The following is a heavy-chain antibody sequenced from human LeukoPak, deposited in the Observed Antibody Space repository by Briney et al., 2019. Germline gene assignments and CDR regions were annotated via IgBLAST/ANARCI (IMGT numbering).Heavy chain of an antibody. CDR3: ASSVGRVEDY. D-gene: IGHD3-16*01. V-gene: IGHV1-69*05. J-gene: IGHJ4*02. Sequence: VASVKVSCKASGGTFSSYAISWVRQAPGQGLEWMGGIIPIFGTANYAQKFQGRVTITTDESTSTAYMELSSLRSEDTAVYYCASSVGRVEDYWGQGTLVTVSS. CDR1: GGTFSSYA. CDR2: IIPIFGTA.